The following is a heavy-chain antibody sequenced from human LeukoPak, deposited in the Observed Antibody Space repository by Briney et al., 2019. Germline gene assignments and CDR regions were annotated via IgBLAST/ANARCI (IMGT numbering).Heavy chain of an antibody. CDR2: ISSDGGST. Sequence: GGSLRLSCAASGFTFDDYAMHWVRQAPGKGLEWVSLISSDGGSTYYADSVKGRFTISRDNSKNSLYLQMNSLRAEDTALYYCAKALRPYGSGSYSYFDYWGQGTLVTVSS. V-gene: IGHV3-43D*03. D-gene: IGHD3-10*01. CDR3: AKALRPYGSGSYSYFDY. CDR1: GFTFDDYA. J-gene: IGHJ4*02.